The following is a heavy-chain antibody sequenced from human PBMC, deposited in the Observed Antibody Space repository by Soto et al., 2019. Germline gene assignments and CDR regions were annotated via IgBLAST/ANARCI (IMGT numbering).Heavy chain of an antibody. J-gene: IGHJ4*02. CDR2: ISYDGSNK. CDR1: GFTFSSYA. CDR3: ARDGSGRWLQFFFDY. V-gene: IGHV3-30-3*01. D-gene: IGHD3-10*01. Sequence: QVQLVESGGGVVQPGRSLRLSCAASGFTFSSYAMHWVRQAPGKGLEWVAVISYDGSNKYYADSVKGRFTISRDNFKNTLYLQMNSLRAEDTAVYYCARDGSGRWLQFFFDYWGQGTLVTVSS.